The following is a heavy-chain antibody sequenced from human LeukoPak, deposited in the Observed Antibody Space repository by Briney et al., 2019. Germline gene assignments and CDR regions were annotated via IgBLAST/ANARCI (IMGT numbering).Heavy chain of an antibody. CDR2: ISSNGGST. Sequence: GGSLRLSCAASGFTFSSSAMHWVPQAPGKGLEYVSAISSNGGSTYYANSVKGRFTISRDNSKNTVFLQMGSLRTEDMAVYYCARGEPDCAGDCPYWYLDLWGRGTLVTVSS. J-gene: IGHJ2*01. D-gene: IGHD2-21*02. CDR1: GFTFSSSA. V-gene: IGHV3-64*01. CDR3: ARGEPDCAGDCPYWYLDL.